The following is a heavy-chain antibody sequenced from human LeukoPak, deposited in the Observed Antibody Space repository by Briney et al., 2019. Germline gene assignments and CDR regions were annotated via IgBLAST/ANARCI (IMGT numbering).Heavy chain of an antibody. Sequence: PGGSLRLSCAASGFTFSSYAMHWVRQAPGKGLERVSPISNSGGNTYYADSVKGRFTISRDNSKNTLYLQMNSLRAEDTAVYYCAKAGPEFNWNDGGFFDYWGQGTLVTVSS. D-gene: IGHD1-20*01. CDR3: AKAGPEFNWNDGGFFDY. CDR2: ISNSGGNT. J-gene: IGHJ4*02. CDR1: GFTFSSYA. V-gene: IGHV3-23*01.